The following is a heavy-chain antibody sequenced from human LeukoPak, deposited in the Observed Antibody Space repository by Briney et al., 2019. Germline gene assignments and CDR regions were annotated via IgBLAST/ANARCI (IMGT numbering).Heavy chain of an antibody. D-gene: IGHD5-24*01. CDR3: ARDRRGREMATLTHFDV. CDR1: GDSIIGYY. Sequence: SSETLSLTCTVSGDSIIGYYWSWIRQPPGKGVEWIGYIHYSGSTNYNPSLQSRVTISIDTSENQFSLKLSSVTAADTAVYYCARDRRGREMATLTHFDVWGQGTMVTVSS. V-gene: IGHV4-59*12. J-gene: IGHJ3*01. CDR2: IHYSGST.